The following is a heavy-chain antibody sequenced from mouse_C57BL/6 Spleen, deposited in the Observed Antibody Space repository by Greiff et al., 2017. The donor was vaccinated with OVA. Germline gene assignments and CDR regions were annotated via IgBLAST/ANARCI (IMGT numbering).Heavy chain of an antibody. D-gene: IGHD5-2*01. CDR3: ARDGEYVYYYAMDG. CDR2: ISSGSSTI. Sequence: EVKLVESGGGLVKPGGSLKLSCAASGFTFSDYGMHWVRQAPEKGLEWVAYISSGSSTIYYADTVKGRFTISRDNAKNTLFLQMTSLRSEDTAMDYCARDGEYVYYYAMDGWGQGTSVTVSS. V-gene: IGHV5-17*01. CDR1: GFTFSDYG. J-gene: IGHJ4*01.